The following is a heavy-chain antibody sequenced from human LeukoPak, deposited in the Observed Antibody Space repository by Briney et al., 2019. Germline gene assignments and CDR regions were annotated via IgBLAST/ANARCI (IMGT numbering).Heavy chain of an antibody. Sequence: ASVKVSCKASGSTFSSDAISWVRQAPGQGLEWMGGFIPIFGTTNFAQKFRGRVTITADESTGTAYMELSSLRSDDTAMYYCARHQEAAAASGYFDYWGQGTPLTVSS. CDR3: ARHQEAAAASGYFDY. V-gene: IGHV1-69*13. J-gene: IGHJ4*02. CDR2: FIPIFGTT. D-gene: IGHD2-2*01. CDR1: GSTFSSDA.